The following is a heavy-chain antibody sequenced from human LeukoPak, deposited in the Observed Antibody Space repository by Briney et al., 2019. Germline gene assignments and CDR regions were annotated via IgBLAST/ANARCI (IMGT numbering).Heavy chain of an antibody. J-gene: IGHJ4*02. D-gene: IGHD3-9*01. V-gene: IGHV3-64D*06. CDR3: VKAPRLRYFDWFFDY. CDR2: ISSDGGST. CDR1: GFTFSSYA. Sequence: PGGSLRLSCSASGFTFSSYAIHWVRQAPGKGLEYVSAISSDGGSTYYADSVKARFTISRDNSENTLYLQMSSLRPEDTAVYYCVKAPRLRYFDWFFDYWGQGTLVTVSS.